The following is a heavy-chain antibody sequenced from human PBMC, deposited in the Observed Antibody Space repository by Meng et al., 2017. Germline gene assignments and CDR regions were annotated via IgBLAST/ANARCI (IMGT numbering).Heavy chain of an antibody. J-gene: IGHJ4*02. CDR3: ARELDAVGVTAYDL. CDR2: VYHNGNA. Sequence: QESGPVVVKLSGALSFPGAVSGCSLRRNNWGSWVRQPPGKGLEWIGEVYHNGNANYNPSLKSRVTISVDKSKNQFSPKLSFVAAADTAIYYCARELDAVGVTAYDLWGQGTLVTVSS. CDR1: GCSLRRNNW. D-gene: IGHD2-21*02. V-gene: IGHV4-4*02.